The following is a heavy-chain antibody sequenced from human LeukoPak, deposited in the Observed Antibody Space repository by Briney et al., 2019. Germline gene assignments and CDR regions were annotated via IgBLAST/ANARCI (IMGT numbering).Heavy chain of an antibody. Sequence: GGSLRLSCAASGFTFSSYGMSWVRQAPGKGLEWVSAISGSGSSTYYAASVKGRFTISRDNSKNSLYLQMNSLRAEDTALYHCARDSKSWAGTFDYWGQGTLVTVSS. J-gene: IGHJ4*02. V-gene: IGHV3-23*01. CDR3: ARDSKSWAGTFDY. CDR1: GFTFSSYG. D-gene: IGHD6-19*01. CDR2: ISGSGSST.